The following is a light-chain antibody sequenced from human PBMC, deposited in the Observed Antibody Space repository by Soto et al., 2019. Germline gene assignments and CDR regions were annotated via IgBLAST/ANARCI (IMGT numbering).Light chain of an antibody. V-gene: IGKV3-20*01. CDR3: QQYGGSPRT. Sequence: EIVLTQSPGTLALSPGERATLSCRASQSVSSNYVAWYHQKPGQAPRLLISATSSRATGIPDRFSGGGSGTLFTLTISRLEPEDFGVYYCQQYGGSPRTFGQGTKVEIK. CDR1: QSVSSNY. J-gene: IGKJ1*01. CDR2: ATS.